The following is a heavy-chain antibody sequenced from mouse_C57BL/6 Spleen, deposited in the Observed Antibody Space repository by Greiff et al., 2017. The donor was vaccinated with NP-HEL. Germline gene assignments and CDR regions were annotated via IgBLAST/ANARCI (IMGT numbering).Heavy chain of an antibody. Sequence: EVQLMESGGGLVKPGGSLKLSCAASGFTFSDYGMHWVRQSPEKGLEWVAYISSGSSTIYYADTVKGRFTISRDNAKNTLFLQMTSLRSEDTAMYYCARRAYYSNPGWFAYWGQGTLVTVSA. CDR3: ARRAYYSNPGWFAY. CDR1: GFTFSDYG. J-gene: IGHJ3*01. CDR2: ISSGSSTI. D-gene: IGHD2-5*01. V-gene: IGHV5-17*01.